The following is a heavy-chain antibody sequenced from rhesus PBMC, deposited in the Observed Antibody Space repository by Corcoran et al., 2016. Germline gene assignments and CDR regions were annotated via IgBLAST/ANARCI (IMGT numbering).Heavy chain of an antibody. J-gene: IGHJ1*01. D-gene: IGHD1-26*01. CDR2: IYGSSTST. V-gene: IGHV4S10*01. CDR3: ARGLELPDFEF. CDR1: GGSISDSYR. Sequence: QLQLQESGPAVVKPSETLSLTCAVSGGSISDSYRWSWIRQPPGKGLEWIGYIYGSSTSTNYNPSLKSRVTISKDTSKSQFSLKLSSVTAADTAVYYCARGLELPDFEFWGQGALVTVSS.